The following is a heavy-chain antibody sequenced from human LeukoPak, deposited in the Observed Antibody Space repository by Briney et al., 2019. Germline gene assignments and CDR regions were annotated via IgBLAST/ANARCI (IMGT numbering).Heavy chain of an antibody. CDR2: ITDSGTTT. V-gene: IGHV3-23*01. J-gene: IGHJ4*02. CDR3: VKVATLDD. CDR1: GFIFSDYA. Sequence: GGSVRLSCAASGFIFSDYAMSWVRQAPGKGLEWVSGITDSGTTTYYADSVKGRFTISRDNSKNSLYLEMSSLRADDTAVYYCVKVATLDDWGQGTLVTVSS.